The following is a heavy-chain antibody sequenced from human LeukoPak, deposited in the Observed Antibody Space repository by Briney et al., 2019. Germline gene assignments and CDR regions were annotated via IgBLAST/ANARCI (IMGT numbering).Heavy chain of an antibody. CDR2: INSDGSST. CDR3: ARAWYYDFWSGYYENDAFDI. CDR1: GFTFSSYW. D-gene: IGHD3-3*01. V-gene: IGHV3-74*01. Sequence: QAGGSLRLSCAASGFTFSSYWMHWVRQAPGKGLVWVSRINSDGSSTSYADSVKGRFTISRDNAKNTLYLQMNSLRAEDTAVYYCARAWYYDFWSGYYENDAFDIWGQGTMVTVS. J-gene: IGHJ3*02.